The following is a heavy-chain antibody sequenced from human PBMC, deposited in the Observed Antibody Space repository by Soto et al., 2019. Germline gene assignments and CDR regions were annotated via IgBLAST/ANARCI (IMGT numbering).Heavy chain of an antibody. V-gene: IGHV1-46*01. D-gene: IGHD6-6*01. Sequence: ASVKVSCKASGYTFTSYYMHWVRQAPGQGLEWMGIINPSGGSTSYAQKFQGRVTMTRDTSTSTVYMELSSLRSEDTAVHYCAREGSRFSSSQHGYYYYGMDVWGQGTMVTVSS. CDR1: GYTFTSYY. J-gene: IGHJ6*02. CDR2: INPSGGST. CDR3: AREGSRFSSSQHGYYYYGMDV.